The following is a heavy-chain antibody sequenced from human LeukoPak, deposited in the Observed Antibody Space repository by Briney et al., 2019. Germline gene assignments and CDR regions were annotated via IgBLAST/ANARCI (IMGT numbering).Heavy chain of an antibody. D-gene: IGHD5-24*01. J-gene: IGHJ4*02. CDR2: SGSGGST. CDR1: GFTFSSYA. CDR3: AKDFSSRATILVDY. V-gene: IGHV3-23*01. Sequence: HSGGSLRLSCAASGFTFSSYAMNWVRQAPRKGLEWVSGSGSGGSTYYADSVKGRFTISRDNSKNTMYLQMNSLRAEDTAIYYCAKDFSSRATILVDYWGQGTLVTVSS.